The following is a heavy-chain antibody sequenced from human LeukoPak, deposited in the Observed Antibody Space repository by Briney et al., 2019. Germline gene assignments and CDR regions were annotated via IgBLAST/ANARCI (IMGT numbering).Heavy chain of an antibody. CDR2: IYPDDSDT. CDR1: GYSFSDYW. J-gene: IGHJ4*02. CDR3: AXXXXXSXXXXLDY. Sequence: GESLKISCKGSGYSFSDYWIGWVRQMPGKGLEWMGIIYPDDSDTKYSPSFQGQVTISADKSISTAYLQWSSLNASDTAMHYCAXXXXXSXXXXLDYWGXXTXVTVSS. V-gene: IGHV5-51*01.